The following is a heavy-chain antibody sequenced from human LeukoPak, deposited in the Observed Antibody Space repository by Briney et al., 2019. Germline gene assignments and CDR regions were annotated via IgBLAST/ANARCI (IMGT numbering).Heavy chain of an antibody. CDR3: ARGADYYDSSGYLNWFDP. D-gene: IGHD3-22*01. V-gene: IGHV4-39*07. CDR2: IYYSGST. J-gene: IGHJ5*02. Sequence: SETLSLTCTVSGGSISSSSYYWGWIRQPPGKGLEWIASIYYSGSTYYNPSLKSRVTISVDTSKNQFSLKLSSVTAADTAVYYCARGADYYDSSGYLNWFDPWGQGTLVTVSS. CDR1: GGSISSSSYY.